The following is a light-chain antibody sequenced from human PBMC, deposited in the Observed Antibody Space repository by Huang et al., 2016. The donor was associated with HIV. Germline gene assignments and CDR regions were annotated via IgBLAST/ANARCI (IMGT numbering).Light chain of an antibody. CDR1: QDISNY. CDR3: QQYDDLPLT. J-gene: IGKJ4*01. Sequence: DIQMTQSPSSLSASVGDRVTITCQASQDISNYLNWYQQKPGKAPKVLIYEASNLETGVPSRFSGSGSGTYYTFTINSLQPEDIATYYCQQYDDLPLTFGGGTKVEIE. V-gene: IGKV1-33*01. CDR2: EAS.